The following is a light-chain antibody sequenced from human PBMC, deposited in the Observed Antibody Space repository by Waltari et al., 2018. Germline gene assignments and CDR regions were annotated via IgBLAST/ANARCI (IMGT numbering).Light chain of an antibody. J-gene: IGLJ2*01. CDR3: NSYGGVPVL. CDR1: HDIGSFHL. CDR2: GNT. Sequence: QSALTQPASVSGSLGQSITISCVANPHDIGSFHLVSWFQPHPGKPPRLILYGNTDRPSCVFDRFPGSKCDTTSSLTSSGLQPEDEATYFCNSYGGVPVLFGGGTSLTVL. V-gene: IGLV2-14*02.